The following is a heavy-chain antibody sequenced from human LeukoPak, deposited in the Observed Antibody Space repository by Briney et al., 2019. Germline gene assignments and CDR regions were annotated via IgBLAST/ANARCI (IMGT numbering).Heavy chain of an antibody. Sequence: GGSLRLSCAASGFTFSSYGMHWVRQAPGKGLEWVAVISYDGSNKYYADSVKGRFTISRDNSKNTLYLQMNSLRAEDTAVYYCAKGGGSSWGVAYWGQGTLVTVSS. J-gene: IGHJ4*02. V-gene: IGHV3-30*18. CDR3: AKGGGSSWGVAY. CDR1: GFTFSSYG. CDR2: ISYDGSNK. D-gene: IGHD6-13*01.